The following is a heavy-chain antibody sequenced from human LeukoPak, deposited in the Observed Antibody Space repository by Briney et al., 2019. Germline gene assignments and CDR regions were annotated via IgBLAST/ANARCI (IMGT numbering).Heavy chain of an antibody. CDR2: IYSGGST. V-gene: IGHV3-53*01. J-gene: IGHJ4*02. CDR3: ARDGAGFDY. CDR1: AFSVSDSY. Sequence: GGSLRLSCSASAFSVSDSYMNWVRQAPGKGLEWVSVIYSGGSTYYADSVQGRFTISRDNSNNTLYLQMNSLRVGDTAVYYCARDGAGFDYWGQGILVTVSS. D-gene: IGHD6-13*01.